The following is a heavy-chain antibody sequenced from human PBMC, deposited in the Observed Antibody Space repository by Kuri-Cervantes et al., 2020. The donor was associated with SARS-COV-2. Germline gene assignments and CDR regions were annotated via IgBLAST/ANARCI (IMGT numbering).Heavy chain of an antibody. Sequence: GGSLRLSCAASGFTFSSYWMHWVRQAPGKGLGWVSLINSDGSRTSYADSVKGRFTISRENAKNTLYLQMNSLRAEDTAVYYCARDSSDTVMEQFDYWGQGTLVTVSS. D-gene: IGHD5-18*01. CDR3: ARDSSDTVMEQFDY. V-gene: IGHV3-74*01. CDR1: GFTFSSYW. J-gene: IGHJ4*02. CDR2: INSDGSRT.